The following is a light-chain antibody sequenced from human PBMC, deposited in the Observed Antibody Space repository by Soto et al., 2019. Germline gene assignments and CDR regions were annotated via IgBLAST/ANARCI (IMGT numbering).Light chain of an antibody. CDR2: WAS. Sequence: DIVMTQSPDSLAVSLGERATINCKSSQRVLYSSNNKNYLAWYQQKPGQPPKLLIYWASTRESGVPDRFSGSGSGTDFTLTISSLQAEDVAGYYCQQYYSTPWTFGQGTKVEIK. CDR3: QQYYSTPWT. V-gene: IGKV4-1*01. J-gene: IGKJ1*01. CDR1: QRVLYSSNNKNY.